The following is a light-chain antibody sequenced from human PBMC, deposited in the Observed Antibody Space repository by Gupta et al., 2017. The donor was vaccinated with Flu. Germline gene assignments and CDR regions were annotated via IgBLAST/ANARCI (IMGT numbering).Light chain of an antibody. V-gene: IGKV3-15*01. CDR2: RAS. CDR1: QSVSSN. Sequence: EILMTQSPATLSVSPGERATLSCRASQSVSSNLVWYQQKPGQAPRLLIYRASSRATGIPDRFSGSGSGTEFTLTSSSRQSEDFAVYYWQQDQNRISFGGGTTVEI. J-gene: IGKJ4*01. CDR3: QQDQNRIS.